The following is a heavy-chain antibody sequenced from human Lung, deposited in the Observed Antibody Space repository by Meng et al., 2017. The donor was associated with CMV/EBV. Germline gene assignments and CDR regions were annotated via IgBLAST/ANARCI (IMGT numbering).Heavy chain of an antibody. V-gene: IGHV4-59*01. J-gene: IGHJ5*02. Sequence: LXCTVSGGXISSYYWSWIRQPPGKGLEWIGYIYYSGSTNYNPSLKSRVTISVDTSKNQFSLKLSSVTAADTAVYYCARVLGYCSSTSCYRRSHSPLDWFDPWXQGTXVTVSS. CDR2: IYYSGST. CDR3: ARVLGYCSSTSCYRRSHSPLDWFDP. CDR1: GGXISSYY. D-gene: IGHD2-2*01.